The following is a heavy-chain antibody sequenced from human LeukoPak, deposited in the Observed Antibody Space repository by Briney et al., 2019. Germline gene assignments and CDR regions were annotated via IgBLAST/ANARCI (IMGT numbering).Heavy chain of an antibody. Sequence: GGSLRLSCAVSGFTFSSYGIHWVRQAPGKGLEWVAVIWYDGSNKYYADSVKGRFTISGDNSKNTLYLQMNSLRAEDTAVYHCARERRGYSGYDGSYFDYWGQGILVAVSS. V-gene: IGHV3-33*01. CDR2: IWYDGSNK. D-gene: IGHD5-12*01. J-gene: IGHJ4*02. CDR3: ARERRGYSGYDGSYFDY. CDR1: GFTFSSYG.